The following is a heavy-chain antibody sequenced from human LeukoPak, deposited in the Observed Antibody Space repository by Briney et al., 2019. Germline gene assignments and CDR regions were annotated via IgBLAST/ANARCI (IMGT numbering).Heavy chain of an antibody. D-gene: IGHD3-10*01. J-gene: IGHJ3*01. Sequence: KPSETLSLTCTVAGGSISSYYWSWNRQPAGKGLESIGHISTSGSTNYNPSLKSRVTMSVDTSKNQFSLKLSSVTAADTAVYYCVGEKSFFGEAVWSQGTMVTVSS. V-gene: IGHV4-4*07. CDR2: ISTSGST. CDR1: GGSISSYY. CDR3: VGEKSFFGEAV.